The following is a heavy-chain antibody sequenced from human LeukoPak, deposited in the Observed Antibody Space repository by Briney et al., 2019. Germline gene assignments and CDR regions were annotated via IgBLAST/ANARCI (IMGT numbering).Heavy chain of an antibody. J-gene: IGHJ3*02. CDR2: IYYSGST. Sequence: SETLSLTCTVSGGSISSGGYYWSWIRQHPGKGLEWIGYIYYSGSTYYNPSLKSRVTISVDTSKNQFSLKLSSVTAADTAVYYCARGRRHRGWLQFSAFDIWGQGTMVTVSS. CDR1: GGSISSGGYY. V-gene: IGHV4-31*03. D-gene: IGHD5-12*01. CDR3: ARGRRHRGWLQFSAFDI.